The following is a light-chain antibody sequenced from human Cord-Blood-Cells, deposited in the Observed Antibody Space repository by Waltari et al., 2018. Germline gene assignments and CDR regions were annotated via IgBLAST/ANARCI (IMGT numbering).Light chain of an antibody. Sequence: SALTQPRSVSGSPGKSVTISCTGTSSDVGGFNYVSWYQQHPGKAPKLMIYNVSKRPSGVPDRFSGSKSGNTASLTISGLQAEDEADYYCCSYAGSYTWVFGGGTKLTVL. CDR3: CSYAGSYTWV. V-gene: IGLV2-11*01. CDR2: NVS. J-gene: IGLJ3*02. CDR1: SSDVGGFNY.